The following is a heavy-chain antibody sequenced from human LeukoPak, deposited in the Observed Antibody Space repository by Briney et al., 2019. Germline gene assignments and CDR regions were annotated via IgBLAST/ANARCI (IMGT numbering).Heavy chain of an antibody. Sequence: SETLSLTCGVSGGSVSSTNWWTWIRQPPGKGLEWIGEVHLDGRTNFDPSLKSRLTMSVDLSENHVSLKLTSVTAADTAVYYCAREGGFYRPLDYSGQGTLVTVSS. J-gene: IGHJ4*02. D-gene: IGHD6-25*01. V-gene: IGHV4-4*02. CDR3: AREGGFYRPLDY. CDR2: VHLDGRT. CDR1: GGSVSSTNW.